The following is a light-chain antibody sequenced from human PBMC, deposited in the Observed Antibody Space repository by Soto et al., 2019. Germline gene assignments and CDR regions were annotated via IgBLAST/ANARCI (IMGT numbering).Light chain of an antibody. CDR3: QSYDSSLSGSDV. V-gene: IGLV1-40*01. J-gene: IGLJ1*01. CDR1: SSNIGAGYD. Sequence: QSVLTQPPSVSGAPGQKITISCTGSSSNIGAGYDVHWYQQLPGAAPKLLIYGNNNRPSGVHDRFTGSKSGTSVSLAITGLKAEDEADYYCQSYDSSLSGSDVFETGTKLTV. CDR2: GNN.